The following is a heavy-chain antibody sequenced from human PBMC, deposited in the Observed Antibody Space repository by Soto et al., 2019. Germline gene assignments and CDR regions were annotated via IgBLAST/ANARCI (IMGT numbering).Heavy chain of an antibody. J-gene: IGHJ6*02. CDR2: INAGKGNP. D-gene: IGHD3-9*01. Sequence: GASVKVSCKASGYTFTSYAMHWVRQAPGQRLEWMGWINAGKGNPKYSQKFQGRVTITRDTSASTAYMELSSLRSEDTAVYYCAADSGGRRYFDWLLLRDYYYYGMDVWGQGTTVTVSS. V-gene: IGHV1-3*01. CDR1: GYTFTSYA. CDR3: AADSGGRRYFDWLLLRDYYYYGMDV.